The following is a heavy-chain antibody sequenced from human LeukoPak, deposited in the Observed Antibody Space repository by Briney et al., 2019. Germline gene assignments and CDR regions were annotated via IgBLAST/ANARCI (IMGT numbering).Heavy chain of an antibody. D-gene: IGHD6-19*01. J-gene: IGHJ4*02. CDR2: IIPIFGTA. V-gene: IGHV1-69*13. CDR3: ASLVAVVSGWYYFDY. Sequence: SVNVACKASGGTFSSYAISWVRQAPGQGLEWMGGIIPIFGTANYAQKFQGRVTITADESTSTAYMELSSLRSEDTAVYYCASLVAVVSGWYYFDYWGQGTLVTVSS. CDR1: GGTFSSYA.